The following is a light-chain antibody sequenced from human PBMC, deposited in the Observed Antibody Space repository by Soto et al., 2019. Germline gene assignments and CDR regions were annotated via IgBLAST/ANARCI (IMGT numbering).Light chain of an antibody. CDR1: QSISYY. Sequence: DIQMTQSPSTLSASVGDRVTITCRASQSISYYLAWYQKKPGKAPKVLIWNASSLQRGVPSRFSGSGSGTEFTLTTSSLQHDDVATYYCQQYNRFSTWTFGQGTKVEI. V-gene: IGKV1-5*01. J-gene: IGKJ1*01. CDR3: QQYNRFSTWT. CDR2: NAS.